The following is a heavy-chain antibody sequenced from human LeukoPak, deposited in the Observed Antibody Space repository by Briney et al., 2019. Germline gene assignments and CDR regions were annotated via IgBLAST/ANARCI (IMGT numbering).Heavy chain of an antibody. J-gene: IGHJ5*02. V-gene: IGHV4-30-4*01. D-gene: IGHD2-2*02. CDR3: ARAKGVVVVPAAIRVGDWFDP. CDR1: GGSISSGDYY. Sequence: SQTLSLTCTVSGGSISSGDYYWSWIRQPPGKGLEWIGYNYYSGSTYYNPSLKSRVTISVDTSKNQFSLKLSSVTAADTAVYYCARAKGVVVVPAAIRVGDWFDPWGQGTLVTVSS. CDR2: NYYSGST.